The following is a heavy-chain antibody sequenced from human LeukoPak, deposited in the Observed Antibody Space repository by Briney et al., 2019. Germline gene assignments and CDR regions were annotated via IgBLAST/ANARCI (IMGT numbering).Heavy chain of an antibody. CDR3: ARSLHSSSSAFDI. CDR1: GGSFSGYY. D-gene: IGHD6-6*01. Sequence: PSETLSLTCAVYGGSFSGYYWSCIRQPAGKGLEWIGRMYTSGSTNYNPSLKSRVTISVDTSKNQFSLKLSSVTAADTAVYYCARSLHSSSSAFDIWGQGTMVTVSS. J-gene: IGHJ3*02. CDR2: MYTSGST. V-gene: IGHV4-59*10.